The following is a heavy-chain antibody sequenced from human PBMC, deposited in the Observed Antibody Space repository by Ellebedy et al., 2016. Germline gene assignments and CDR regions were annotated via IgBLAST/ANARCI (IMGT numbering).Heavy chain of an antibody. V-gene: IGHV5-51*01. D-gene: IGHD4-23*01. J-gene: IGHJ5*01. Sequence: GESLKISCKGSGNNFTSDLIAWVRQKPGKGLEWMGIIYPGDSPTKYSPSFQGHVTISAEKSISAAYLQWSSLKASDTAVYYCAKRGLLGGWYASWGQGTPVTVSS. CDR1: GNNFTSDL. CDR2: IYPGDSPT. CDR3: AKRGLLGGWYAS.